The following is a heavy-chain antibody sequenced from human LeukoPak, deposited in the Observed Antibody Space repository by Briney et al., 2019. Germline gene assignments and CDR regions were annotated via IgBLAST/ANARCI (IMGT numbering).Heavy chain of an antibody. CDR1: GFTVISSY. CDR3: ARAFFDQVTHGFDI. V-gene: IGHV3-53*01. Sequence: PGGSLRLSCAASGFTVISSYMNWVRQVPGKGLEWVSVFYAGGSTYYADSVRGRFTIPRDNSKNTLYLQMNSLRVEDTAVYYCARAFFDQVTHGFDIWGQGTTVTVSS. CDR2: FYAGGST. D-gene: IGHD2-21*02. J-gene: IGHJ3*02.